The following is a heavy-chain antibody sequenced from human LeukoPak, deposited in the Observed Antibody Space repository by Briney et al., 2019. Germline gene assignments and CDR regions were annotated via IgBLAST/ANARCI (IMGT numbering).Heavy chain of an antibody. CDR3: AKGPGTTGNYYMDV. D-gene: IGHD1-7*01. CDR2: IRYDASNT. Sequence: PGGSLRLSCAASGFTFSRYGMYWVRQAPGKGLEWVAFIRYDASNTYYADSVKGRFTISRGNSENTLYLQVNSLRAEDTAVYYCAKGPGTTGNYYMDVWGKGTTVTVSS. CDR1: GFTFSRYG. J-gene: IGHJ6*03. V-gene: IGHV3-30*02.